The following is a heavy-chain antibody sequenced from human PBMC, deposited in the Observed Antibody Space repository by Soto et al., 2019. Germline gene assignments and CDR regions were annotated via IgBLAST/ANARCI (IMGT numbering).Heavy chain of an antibody. CDR1: GYTFTSQW. D-gene: IGHD4-17*01. V-gene: IGHV5-51*01. CDR2: IYPSDSDT. J-gene: IGHJ4*02. CDR3: ARIYGLIDY. Sequence: PGESLKISCKGSGYTFTSQWIGWVRQMPGKGLEWMGIIYPSDSDTRYSPSFQGQVTISVDKTISTAYLQWSSLKASGTAMYYCARIYGLIDYWGQGTQVTVSS.